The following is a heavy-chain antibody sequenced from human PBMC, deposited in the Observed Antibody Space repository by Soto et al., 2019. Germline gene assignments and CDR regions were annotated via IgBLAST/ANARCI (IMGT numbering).Heavy chain of an antibody. CDR2: IDPSGGST. CDR3: ARDGGIQLWSDY. D-gene: IGHD5-18*01. V-gene: IGHV1-46*01. Sequence: QVQLVQSGAEVKKPGASVKVSCKASGYTFTSYYMHWVRQAPGQGLEWMGIIDPSGGSTSYAQKFQGRVTMTRDTSTSTVYMELSSLRSEDTAVYYCARDGGIQLWSDYWGQGTLVTVSS. J-gene: IGHJ4*02. CDR1: GYTFTSYY.